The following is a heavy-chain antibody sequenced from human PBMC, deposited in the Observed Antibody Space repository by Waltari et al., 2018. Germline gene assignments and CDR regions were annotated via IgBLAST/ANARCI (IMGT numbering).Heavy chain of an antibody. J-gene: IGHJ5*02. CDR2: INHSGST. Sequence: QVQLQQWGAGLLKPSETLSLTCAVYGGSFSGYYWRWIRQPPGKGLEWIGEINHSGSTNDNPSLKSRVTISVDTSKNQFSLKLSSVTAADTAVYYCARGARRQALNYGPNWFDPWGQGTLVTVSS. D-gene: IGHD3-10*01. CDR3: ARGARRQALNYGPNWFDP. V-gene: IGHV4-34*01. CDR1: GGSFSGYY.